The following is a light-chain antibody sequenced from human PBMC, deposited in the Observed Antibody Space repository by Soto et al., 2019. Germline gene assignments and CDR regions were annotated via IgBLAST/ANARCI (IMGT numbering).Light chain of an antibody. CDR2: KAS. J-gene: IGKJ1*01. V-gene: IGKV1-5*03. CDR3: QQFNNYPWT. CDR1: QSISSW. Sequence: DIQMTQSPSTLSASVGDRVTITCRASQSISSWLAWYQQKQGKAPKLLIYKASSLESGVPSRFSGSGSGTEFTLTISSLQPDDFATSYCQQFNNYPWTFGQGTRVEIK.